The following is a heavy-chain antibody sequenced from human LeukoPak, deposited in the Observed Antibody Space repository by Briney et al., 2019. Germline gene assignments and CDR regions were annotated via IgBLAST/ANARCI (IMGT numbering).Heavy chain of an antibody. V-gene: IGHV1-69*05. CDR1: GGTFNSYA. D-gene: IGHD3-10*01. CDR2: IIPIFGTA. Sequence: SVKVSCKASGGTFNSYAISWVRQAPGQGLEWMGGIIPIFGTANYAQKFQGRVTITTDESTSTAYMELSSLRSEDTAVYYCAAEYYYGSGSYSGWFDPWGQGTLVTVSS. J-gene: IGHJ5*02. CDR3: AAEYYYGSGSYSGWFDP.